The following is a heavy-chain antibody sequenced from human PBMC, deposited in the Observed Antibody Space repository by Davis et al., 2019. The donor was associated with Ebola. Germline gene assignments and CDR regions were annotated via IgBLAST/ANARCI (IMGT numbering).Heavy chain of an antibody. CDR3: ARGRWVYGSGSYYKD. D-gene: IGHD3-10*01. Sequence: SETLSLTCTVSGGSISSYYWSWIRQPPGKRLEWIGYIYYSGSTNYNPSLKSRVTISVDTSKNQFSLKLSSVTAADTAVYYCARGRWVYGSGSYYKDWGQGTLVTVSS. CDR2: IYYSGST. CDR1: GGSISSYY. V-gene: IGHV4-59*12. J-gene: IGHJ4*02.